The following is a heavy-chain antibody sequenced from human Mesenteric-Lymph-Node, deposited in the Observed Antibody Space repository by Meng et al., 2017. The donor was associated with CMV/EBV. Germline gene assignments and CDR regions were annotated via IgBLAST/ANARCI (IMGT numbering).Heavy chain of an antibody. V-gene: IGHV4-31*02. J-gene: IGHJ5*02. Sequence: VSGDSISSGDYDWSWISQHPGKGLEWIGYIYYSGRSDYNPSLRSRVTISVDTSKSQFSLKLNSMTAADTAVYYCARLGGSGNNWFDPWGQGTLVTVSS. CDR3: ARLGGSGNNWFDP. D-gene: IGHD3-16*01. CDR2: IYYSGRS. CDR1: GDSISSGDYD.